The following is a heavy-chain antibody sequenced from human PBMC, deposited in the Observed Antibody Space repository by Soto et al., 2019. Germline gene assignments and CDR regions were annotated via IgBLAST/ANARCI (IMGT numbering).Heavy chain of an antibody. J-gene: IGHJ4*02. V-gene: IGHV3-11*01. D-gene: IGHD3-22*01. CDR2: ISSSGSTI. CDR3: ASNRNYYYDSSGYYLDY. Sequence: GGSLRLSCAASGFTFSDYYMSWIRQAPGKGLEWVSYISSSGSTIYYADSAKGRFTISRDNAKNSLYLQMNSLRAEDTAVYYCASNRNYYYDSSGYYLDYWGRGTLVTVSS. CDR1: GFTFSDYY.